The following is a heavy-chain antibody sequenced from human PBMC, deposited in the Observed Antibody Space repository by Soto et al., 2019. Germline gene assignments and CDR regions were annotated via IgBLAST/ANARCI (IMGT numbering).Heavy chain of an antibody. J-gene: IGHJ4*02. D-gene: IGHD6-19*01. CDR2: MDPNSGNT. Sequence: ASVKVSCKASGYTFTSYDINWVRQATGQGLEWMGWMDPNSGNTGYAQKFQGRVTMTRNTSISTAYMELSSLRSEDTAVYYCASFEAVAGTFDYWGQGTLVTVSS. CDR3: ASFEAVAGTFDY. V-gene: IGHV1-8*01. CDR1: GYTFTSYD.